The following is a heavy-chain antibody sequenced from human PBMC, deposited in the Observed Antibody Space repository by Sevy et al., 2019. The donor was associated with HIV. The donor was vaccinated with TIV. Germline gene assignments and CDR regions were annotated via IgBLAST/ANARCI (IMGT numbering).Heavy chain of an antibody. D-gene: IGHD5-12*01. J-gene: IGHJ6*02. V-gene: IGHV3-21*01. CDR3: ARDQKGEYSGYDGAGYYGMDV. CDR2: ISRSSTYK. CDR1: GFTLSIYS. Sequence: GGSLRLSCAASGFTLSIYSMNWVRQAPGKGLEWVSSISRSSTYKYYADSVKGRFTISRDNAKNSLYLQMNSLRAEDTAVYYCARDQKGEYSGYDGAGYYGMDVWGQGLTVTVSS.